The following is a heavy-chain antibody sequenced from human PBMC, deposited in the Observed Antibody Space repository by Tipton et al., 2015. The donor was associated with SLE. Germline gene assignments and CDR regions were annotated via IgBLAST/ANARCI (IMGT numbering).Heavy chain of an antibody. D-gene: IGHD2/OR15-2a*01. Sequence: TLSLTCTVSGASITSNVFYWTWIRQHPGKGLEWIGYISYSGSTHYNPSLKSRVTISGDTTKNQVSLRLTSVTAADTAVYYCPKVLPTVYGAFDVWGQGTVLTVSS. CDR2: ISYSGST. CDR1: GASITSNVFY. J-gene: IGHJ3*01. CDR3: PKVLPTVYGAFDV. V-gene: IGHV4-31*03.